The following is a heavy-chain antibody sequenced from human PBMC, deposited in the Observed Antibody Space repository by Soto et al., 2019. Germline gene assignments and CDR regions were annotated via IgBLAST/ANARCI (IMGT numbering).Heavy chain of an antibody. V-gene: IGHV1-2*02. J-gene: IGHJ5*02. CDR2: INPNSGVT. CDR3: AREYSSSDWFDP. Sequence: QVQLVQSGAEVKKPGASVKVSCKASGYTFIGYYMHWVRQAPGQGLEWVGWINPNSGVTMYAQKFQGRVTMTRDTSISTAYMELSRLRSDDTAVYYCAREYSSSDWFDPWGQGTLVTVSS. D-gene: IGHD6-6*01. CDR1: GYTFIGYY.